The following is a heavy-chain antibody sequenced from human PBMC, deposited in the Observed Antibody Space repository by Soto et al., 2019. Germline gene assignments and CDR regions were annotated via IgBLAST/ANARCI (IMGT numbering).Heavy chain of an antibody. V-gene: IGHV2-5*02. D-gene: IGHD5-12*01. CDR2: LYWDEDK. Sequence: QITLKASGPTLVKPTQTLTLTCTFSGFSLSTRGVAVGWFRQPPGKALEWLALLYWDEDKWYSPSLTRRLTISDGTSTTQAVLTMTNMDPVDTATYCCPHRPRGYAYDVDYWGQGALVTVSS. CDR1: GFSLSTRGVA. J-gene: IGHJ4*02. CDR3: PHRPRGYAYDVDY.